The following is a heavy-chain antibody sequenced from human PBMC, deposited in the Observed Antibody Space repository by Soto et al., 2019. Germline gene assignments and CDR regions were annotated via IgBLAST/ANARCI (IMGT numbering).Heavy chain of an antibody. V-gene: IGHV3-23*01. CDR3: AKIAFFGVDRAETD. Sequence: PGGSLRLSCTAVGGTFRTYAMSWVRKEKGKGLEWVSSVTGSSGSTHYADSVKGRFTISRDNSKNTLYLQMNSLRAEDTALYYCAKIAFFGVDRAETDWVQGTLVTVSS. J-gene: IGHJ4*02. D-gene: IGHD3-3*01. CDR1: GGTFRTYA. CDR2: VTGSSGST.